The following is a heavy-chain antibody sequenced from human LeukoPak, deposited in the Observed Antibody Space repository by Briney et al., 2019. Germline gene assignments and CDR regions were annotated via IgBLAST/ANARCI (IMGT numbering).Heavy chain of an antibody. V-gene: IGHV4-38-2*02. Sequence: PSETLSLTCTVSAYSISSGYYWGWIRQPPGKGLEWIGSIYHSGSTYYNPSLKSRVTISVDTSKNQFSLKLSSVTAADTAVYYCARVSRDASLDYWGQGTLVTVSS. CDR2: IYHSGST. CDR1: AYSISSGYY. J-gene: IGHJ4*02. CDR3: ARVSRDASLDY. D-gene: IGHD5-24*01.